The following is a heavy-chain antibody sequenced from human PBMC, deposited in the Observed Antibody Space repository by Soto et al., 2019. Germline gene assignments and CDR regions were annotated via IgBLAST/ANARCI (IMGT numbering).Heavy chain of an antibody. V-gene: IGHV4-59*01. CDR3: ARPQFSGTYHDPFKI. CDR2: IYYSGST. Sequence: SETLSLTCTVSGGSISSYYWSWIRQPPGKGLEWIAYIYYSGSTNYNPSLKSRVTISVDTSKKQFSLKLSSVTAADTAVYYCARPQFSGTYHDPFKIWGPGAMVTVSS. J-gene: IGHJ3*02. D-gene: IGHD1-26*01. CDR1: GGSISSYY.